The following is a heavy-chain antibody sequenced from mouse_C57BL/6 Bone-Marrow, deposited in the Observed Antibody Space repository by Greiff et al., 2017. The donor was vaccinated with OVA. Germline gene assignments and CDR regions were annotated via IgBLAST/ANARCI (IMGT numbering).Heavy chain of an antibody. V-gene: IGHV5-17*01. J-gene: IGHJ1*03. CDR2: ISSGSSTI. Sequence: EVKLVESGGGLVKPGGSLKLSCAASGFTFSDYGMHWVRQAPEKGLEWVAYISSGSSTIYYADTVKGRFTISRDNAKNTLFLQMTSLRSEDTAMYYCARSYYYGSRGYFDVWGTGTTVTVSS. D-gene: IGHD1-1*01. CDR3: ARSYYYGSRGYFDV. CDR1: GFTFSDYG.